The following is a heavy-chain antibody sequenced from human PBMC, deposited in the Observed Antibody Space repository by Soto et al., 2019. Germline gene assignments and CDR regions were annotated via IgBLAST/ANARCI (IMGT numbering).Heavy chain of an antibody. CDR1: GFTFSSYG. J-gene: IGHJ6*02. D-gene: IGHD6-13*01. CDR2: ISYDGSNK. Sequence: QVQLMESGGGVVQPGRSLRLSCAASGFTFSSYGMHWVRQAPGKGLEWVAVISYDGSNKYYADSVKGRFTISRDNSKNTLYLQMHSLRAEDTAVYYCAKDLGWYSSSWFSGNNGMDVWGQGTTVTVSS. CDR3: AKDLGWYSSSWFSGNNGMDV. V-gene: IGHV3-30*18.